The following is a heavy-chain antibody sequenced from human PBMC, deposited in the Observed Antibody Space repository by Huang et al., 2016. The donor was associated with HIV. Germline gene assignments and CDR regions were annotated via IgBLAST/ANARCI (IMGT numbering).Heavy chain of an antibody. V-gene: IGHV3-30*18. J-gene: IGHJ6*03. D-gene: IGHD6-19*01. CDR1: GFTFSSYG. CDR3: AKDGNPTWGQWLVPYYYYYMDV. CDR2: ISYDGSNK. Sequence: AASGFTFSSYGMHWVRQAPGKGLEWVAVISYDGSNKYYADSVKGRFTISRDNSKNTLYLQMNSLRAEDTAVYYCAKDGNPTWGQWLVPYYYYYMDVWGKGTTVTVSS.